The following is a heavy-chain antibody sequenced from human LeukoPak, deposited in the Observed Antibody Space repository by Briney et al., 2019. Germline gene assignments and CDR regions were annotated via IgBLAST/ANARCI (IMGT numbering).Heavy chain of an antibody. CDR1: GGSISSYY. Sequence: PSETLSLTCTVSGGSISSYYWSWIRQPAGKGLEWIGRIYTSGSTNYNPSLKSRVTMSVDTSKNQFSLKLSSVTAADTAVYYCARVRTAAAGYNWFDPWGQGTLVTVSS. D-gene: IGHD6-13*01. CDR2: IYTSGST. CDR3: ARVRTAAAGYNWFDP. V-gene: IGHV4-4*07. J-gene: IGHJ5*02.